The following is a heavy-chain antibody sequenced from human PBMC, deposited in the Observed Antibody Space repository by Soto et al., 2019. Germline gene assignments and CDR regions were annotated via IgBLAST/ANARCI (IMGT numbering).Heavy chain of an antibody. V-gene: IGHV1-24*01. CDR2: FDPEDGET. J-gene: IGHJ3*02. CDR3: ATRHSSSWYRHAFDI. D-gene: IGHD6-13*01. CDR1: GGTFSSYA. Sequence: RASVKVSCKASGGTFSSYAISWVRQAPGQGLEWMGGFDPEDGETIYAQKFQGRVTMTEDTSTDTAYMELSSLRSEDTAVYYCATRHSSSWYRHAFDIWGQGTMVTVSS.